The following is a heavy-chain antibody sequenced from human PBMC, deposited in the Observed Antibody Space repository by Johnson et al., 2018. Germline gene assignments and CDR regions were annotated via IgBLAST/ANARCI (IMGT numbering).Heavy chain of an antibody. Sequence: QVQLQESGPRLVKPSETLSLNCTVSGGSISNYYWTWIRQSPGKGLEWIGYIYYSGGTNYNPSLNSRVNISLHTSKNQFSLKLSSVTAADTAVYYCARARTDYYGSGSYFDYWGQGTLVTVSS. D-gene: IGHD3-10*01. J-gene: IGHJ4*02. CDR2: IYYSGGT. CDR3: ARARTDYYGSGSYFDY. V-gene: IGHV4-59*01. CDR1: GGSISNYY.